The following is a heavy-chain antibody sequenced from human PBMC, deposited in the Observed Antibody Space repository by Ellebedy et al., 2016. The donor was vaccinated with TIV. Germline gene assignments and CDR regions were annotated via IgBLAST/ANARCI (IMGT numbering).Heavy chain of an antibody. CDR1: GFTFSDYY. V-gene: IGHV3-11*01. D-gene: IGHD5-24*01. Sequence: GESLKISXAASGFTFSDYYMSWIRQAPGKGLQWVSYISSSGSTIYHADSVKGRFTISRDNAKNSLYLQMNSLRAEDTAVYYCARGYTPILFDIWGQGTLVTVSS. J-gene: IGHJ3*02. CDR2: ISSSGSTI. CDR3: ARGYTPILFDI.